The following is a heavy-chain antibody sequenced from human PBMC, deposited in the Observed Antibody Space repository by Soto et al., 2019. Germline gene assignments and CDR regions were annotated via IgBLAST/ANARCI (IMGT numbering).Heavy chain of an antibody. V-gene: IGHV5-51*01. CDR3: AREGIVGAIDY. Sequence: GGSLKISCKGSGYSFTSYCIGWVRQMPGKGLDWMGTIYHGDSDTRYSPSFKGQVTIPADKSISTAYLQWSSLKASDTAMDYCAREGIVGAIDYWGQGTLVTVSS. CDR2: IYHGDSDT. CDR1: GYSFTSYC. D-gene: IGHD1-26*01. J-gene: IGHJ4*02.